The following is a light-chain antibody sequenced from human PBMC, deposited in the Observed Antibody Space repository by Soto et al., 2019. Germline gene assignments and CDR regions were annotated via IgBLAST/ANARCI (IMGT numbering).Light chain of an antibody. CDR3: QQYDNLPGYT. CDR1: QDISNN. V-gene: IGKV1-33*01. Sequence: IQMTQSPSSLSASVGDRVTITCQASQDISNNLNWYQQKPGKAPKLLIYDASNLETGVPSRFSGGGSGTDFTFTISSLQPEDIATYYCQQYDNLPGYTFGQGTKVDI. CDR2: DAS. J-gene: IGKJ2*01.